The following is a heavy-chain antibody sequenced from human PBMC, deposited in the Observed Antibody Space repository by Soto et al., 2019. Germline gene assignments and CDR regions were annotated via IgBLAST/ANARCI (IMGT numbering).Heavy chain of an antibody. Sequence: SETLSLTCTVSGGSISSDYWSWIRQPPGKGLEWIGYIYYSGSTNYNPSLKSRVTISVDTSKNQFSLKLSSVTAADTAVYYCARSYSSGWYRFDPWGQGTLVSVSS. CDR2: IYYSGST. V-gene: IGHV4-59*01. CDR1: GGSISSDY. CDR3: ARSYSSGWYRFDP. D-gene: IGHD6-19*01. J-gene: IGHJ5*02.